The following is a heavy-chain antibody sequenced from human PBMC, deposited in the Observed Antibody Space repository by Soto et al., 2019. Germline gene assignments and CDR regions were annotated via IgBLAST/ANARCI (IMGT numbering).Heavy chain of an antibody. CDR2: IYPGDSNI. CDR1: EYTFISYW. J-gene: IGHJ3*01. V-gene: IGHV5-51*01. D-gene: IGHD3-22*01. CDR3: ARGWTYYESSGYYVGDGFDL. Sequence: EVQLVQSGAEVKKPGESLKISCKGSEYTFISYWIGWVRQMPGKGLEWMGIIYPGDSNIRYSPSFQGQVTISADRSIRTAYLQWSSLKASDTAMYYCARGWTYYESSGYYVGDGFDLWGQGTMVTVSS.